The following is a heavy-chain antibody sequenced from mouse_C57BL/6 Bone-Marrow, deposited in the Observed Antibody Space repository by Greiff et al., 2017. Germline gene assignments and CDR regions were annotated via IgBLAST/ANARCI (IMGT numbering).Heavy chain of an antibody. D-gene: IGHD2-10*01. Sequence: QVQLKESGAELARPGASVKLSCKASGYTFTSYGISWVKQRTGQGLEWIGEIYPRSGNTYYNEKFKGKATLTADKSSSTAYMELRSLTSEYSAVYFCARGGLLWYAMDYWGQGTSVTVSS. CDR3: ARGGLLWYAMDY. CDR2: IYPRSGNT. V-gene: IGHV1-81*01. CDR1: GYTFTSYG. J-gene: IGHJ4*01.